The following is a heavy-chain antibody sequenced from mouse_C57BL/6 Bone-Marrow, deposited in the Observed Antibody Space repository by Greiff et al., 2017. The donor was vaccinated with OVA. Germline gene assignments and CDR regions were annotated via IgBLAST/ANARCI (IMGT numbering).Heavy chain of an antibody. J-gene: IGHJ4*01. CDR2: INPYNGDT. V-gene: IGHV1-37*01. Sequence: EVKLEESGPELVKPGASVKISCKASGYSFTGYFMNWVKQSHGKSLEWIGRINPYNGDTFYNQKFKGKATLTVDKSPSTAHMELLSLTSEDFAVYYCARRGDCGNHAMDYWGQGTSVTVSS. CDR3: ARRGDCGNHAMDY. CDR1: GYSFTGYF. D-gene: IGHD2-1*01.